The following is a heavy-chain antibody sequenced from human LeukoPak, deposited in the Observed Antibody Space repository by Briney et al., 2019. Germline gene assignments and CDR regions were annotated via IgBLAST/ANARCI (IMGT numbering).Heavy chain of an antibody. CDR2: IVVGSGNT. CDR1: GFTFTSSA. D-gene: IGHD2-15*01. V-gene: IGHV1-58*02. CDR3: AAVVVAATPKRFFDY. Sequence: SVKVSCKASGFTFTSSAMQWVRQARGQRLEWIGWIVVGSGNTSYAQKFQERVTITRDMSTSTAYMELSSLRSEDTAVYYCAAVVVAATPKRFFDYWGQGTLVTVSS. J-gene: IGHJ4*02.